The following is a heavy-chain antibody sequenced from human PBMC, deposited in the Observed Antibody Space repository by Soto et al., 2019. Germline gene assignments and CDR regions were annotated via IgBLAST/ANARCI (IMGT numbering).Heavy chain of an antibody. CDR2: INPASGST. J-gene: IGHJ4*02. V-gene: IGHV1-46*01. CDR3: AREVAAGDY. CDR1: GYTFTHYY. Sequence: QVQLVQSGAEVKKPGASVKLSCRTSGYTFTHYYIHWVRQAPGQGLEWLAIINPASGSTNYAQDCQGRVALTMHTGTTTVYTELSCWRAADTDIFSCAREVAAGDYWGPGTLVTVSA. D-gene: IGHD2-15*01.